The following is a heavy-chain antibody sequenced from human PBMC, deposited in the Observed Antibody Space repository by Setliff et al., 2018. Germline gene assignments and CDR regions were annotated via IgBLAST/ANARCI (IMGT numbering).Heavy chain of an antibody. CDR3: ARRARIAVLHLYTFEY. CDR2: INTGNANT. V-gene: IGHV1-3*04. J-gene: IGHJ4*02. Sequence: ASVKVSCKVSGYTFTVYTMNWVRQAPGQRPEWMGWINTGNANTKYSQKFQGRVTITRDASASTAYMELSSLRSEDTAVYYCARRARIAVLHLYTFEYWGQGTLVTVSS. D-gene: IGHD6-19*01. CDR1: GYTFTVYT.